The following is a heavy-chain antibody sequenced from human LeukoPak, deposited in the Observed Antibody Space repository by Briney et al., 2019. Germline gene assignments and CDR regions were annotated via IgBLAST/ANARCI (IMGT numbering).Heavy chain of an antibody. CDR3: ANSGYSYGAYYMDV. CDR1: GGSISSSSYY. D-gene: IGHD5-18*01. Sequence: SETLSLTCTVSGGSISSSSYYWSWIRQPPGKGLEWIGEINHSGSTNYNPSLKSRVTISVDTSKNQFSLKLSSVTAADTAVYYCANSGYSYGAYYMDVWGKGTTVTVSS. CDR2: INHSGST. J-gene: IGHJ6*03. V-gene: IGHV4-39*07.